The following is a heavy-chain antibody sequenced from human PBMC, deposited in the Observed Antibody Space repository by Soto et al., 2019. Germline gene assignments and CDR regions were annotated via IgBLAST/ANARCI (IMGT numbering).Heavy chain of an antibody. D-gene: IGHD2-15*01. CDR2: IIPIFGTA. J-gene: IGHJ4*02. CDR3: ARDKSCSGGSCYSGPYDY. V-gene: IGHV1-69*13. CDR1: GGTFSSYA. Sequence: SVKVSCKASGGTFSSYAISWVRQAPGQGLEWMGGIIPIFGTANYAQKFQGRVTITADESTGTAYMELSSLRSEDTAVYYCARDKSCSGGSCYSGPYDYWGQGTLVTVSS.